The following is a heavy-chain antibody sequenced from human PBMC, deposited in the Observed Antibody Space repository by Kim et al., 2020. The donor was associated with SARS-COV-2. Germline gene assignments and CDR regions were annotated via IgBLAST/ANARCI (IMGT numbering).Heavy chain of an antibody. J-gene: IGHJ5*02. CDR3: ARELGGGAFDP. Sequence: SETLSLTCTVSGGSISSYYWSWIRQPPGKGLEWIGYIYYSGSTNYNPSLKSRVTISIDTSKNQFSLKMSSVTAADTAVYYCARELGGGAFDPWGQGTLVTVSS. CDR2: IYYSGST. CDR1: GGSISSYY. V-gene: IGHV4-59*13. D-gene: IGHD3-10*01.